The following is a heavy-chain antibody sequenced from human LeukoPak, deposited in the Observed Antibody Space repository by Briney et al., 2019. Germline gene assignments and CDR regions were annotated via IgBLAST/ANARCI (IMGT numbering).Heavy chain of an antibody. CDR1: AYSFTSCW. CDR2: IIPSDSYT. J-gene: IGHJ2*01. D-gene: IGHD2-2*01. CDR3: ARSAAIVVVPAASHWYFDL. V-gene: IGHV5-10-1*01. Sequence: ESLKISCKGSAYSFTSCWSSRVRHMAGKDVEWMGWIIPSDSYTNYSPSFQGHVTISADKSISTAYLQWSSLKASDTAMYYCARSAAIVVVPAASHWYFDLWGRGTLVTVSS.